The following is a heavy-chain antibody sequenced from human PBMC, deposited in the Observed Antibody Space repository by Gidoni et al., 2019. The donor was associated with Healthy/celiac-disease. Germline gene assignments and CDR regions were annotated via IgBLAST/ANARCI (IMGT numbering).Heavy chain of an antibody. CDR3: ARVGQQTDGMDV. CDR2: IGTAGDT. Sequence: EVQLVESGGGLVQPGGSLRLSCAASGFTFSSYDMHWVRQATGKGLEWFSAIGTAGDTYYPGSVKGRFTISRENAKNALYLQMNSLRAGDTAVYYCARVGQQTDGMDVWGQGTTATVSS. J-gene: IGHJ6*02. CDR1: GFTFSSYD. D-gene: IGHD6-13*01. V-gene: IGHV3-13*01.